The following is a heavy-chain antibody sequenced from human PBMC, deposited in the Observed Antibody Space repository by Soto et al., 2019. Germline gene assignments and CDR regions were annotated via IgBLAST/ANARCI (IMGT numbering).Heavy chain of an antibody. J-gene: IGHJ6*02. D-gene: IGHD5-18*01. CDR2: ASGSGGTT. CDR3: ARGYALWSPYFNYYMDV. Sequence: PGGSLRLSCAASVFTFSSCAMSWVRQSPGKGLEWVSTASGSGGTTFYADSVKGRFTISRDDSRNTLYLQMNSLRAEDTAVYYCARGYALWSPYFNYYMDVWGQGTTVTVSS. CDR1: VFTFSSCA. V-gene: IGHV3-23*01.